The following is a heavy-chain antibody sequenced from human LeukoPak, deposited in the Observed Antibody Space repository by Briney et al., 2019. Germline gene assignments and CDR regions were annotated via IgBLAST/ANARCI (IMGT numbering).Heavy chain of an antibody. CDR1: GFTFNNYA. V-gene: IGHV3-30-3*01. CDR3: ARDRFWSRGFDYAGPQHDFDF. D-gene: IGHD4-17*01. J-gene: IGHJ4*02. CDR2: ISYDGSSK. Sequence: GSLTLPCAASGFTFNNYALHWVRQAPGMGLEWVAAISYDGSSKYYADSVKGRFTISRDNSKNTVYLQMNSLSAEDTAVYSCARDRFWSRGFDYAGPQHDFDFWGQGTLVTVSS.